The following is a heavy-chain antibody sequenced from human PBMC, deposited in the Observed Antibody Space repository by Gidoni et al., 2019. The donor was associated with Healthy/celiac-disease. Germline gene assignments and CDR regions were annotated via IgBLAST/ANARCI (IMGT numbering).Heavy chain of an antibody. Sequence: QVQLQESGPGLVKPSQTLSLTCTVSGGSISSGGYSWSWIRQHPGKGLEWIGYIYYSGSTYYNPSLKRRVTISVDTSKNQFSLKLSSVTAADTAVYYCARVPMITFGGVISGGQGTLVTVSS. J-gene: IGHJ4*02. V-gene: IGHV4-31*03. D-gene: IGHD3-16*01. CDR1: GGSISSGGYS. CDR2: IYYSGST. CDR3: ARVPMITFGGVIS.